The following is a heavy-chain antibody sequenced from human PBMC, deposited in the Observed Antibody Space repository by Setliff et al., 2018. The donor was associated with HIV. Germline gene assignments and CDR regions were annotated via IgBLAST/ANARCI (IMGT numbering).Heavy chain of an antibody. D-gene: IGHD2-8*01. CDR3: ARSIYEWGAFDI. Sequence: ASVKVSCKAPGHTFINYYIHWVRQAPGQGLEWMGIIYSGGGSTNYAQKFQGRITMTRDTSTSTVYMELSSLRSEDSAVYYCARSIYEWGAFDIWGQGTMVTVSS. CDR1: GHTFINYY. V-gene: IGHV1-46*01. J-gene: IGHJ3*02. CDR2: IYSGGGST.